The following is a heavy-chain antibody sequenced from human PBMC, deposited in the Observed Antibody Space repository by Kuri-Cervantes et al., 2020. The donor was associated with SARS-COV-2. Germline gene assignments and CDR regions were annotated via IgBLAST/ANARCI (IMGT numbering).Heavy chain of an antibody. Sequence: SVKVSCKASGGTFSSYAIRWVRQAPGQGLEWMGGFIPVSGTSNYAQKFQGRLTISADEYTNTAYMELSGLRSEDTAVYYCARDVITMVRGVIVGGSLSDYYYYYYMDVWGKGTTVTVSS. CDR3: ARDVITMVRGVIVGGSLSDYYYYYYMDV. V-gene: IGHV1-69*13. J-gene: IGHJ6*03. CDR2: FIPVSGTS. D-gene: IGHD3-10*01. CDR1: GGTFSSYA.